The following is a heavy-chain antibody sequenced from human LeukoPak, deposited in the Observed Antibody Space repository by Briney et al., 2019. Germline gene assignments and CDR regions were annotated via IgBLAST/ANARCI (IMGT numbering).Heavy chain of an antibody. Sequence: PGGSLRLSCAASGFTFKTYWTHWVRQAPGKGLVWVSHSNSDGSSTSYADSVRGRFTISRDNAKNTLYLQMNSLRAEDTAVYYCARDLKGPVNDVFDMWGQGTMVAVSS. CDR3: ARDLKGPVNDVFDM. CDR1: GFTFKTYW. V-gene: IGHV3-74*01. J-gene: IGHJ3*02. D-gene: IGHD4-23*01. CDR2: SNSDGSST.